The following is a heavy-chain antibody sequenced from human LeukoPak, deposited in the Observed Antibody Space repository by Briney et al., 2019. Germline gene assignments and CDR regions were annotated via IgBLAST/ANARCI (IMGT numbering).Heavy chain of an antibody. V-gene: IGHV4-59*01. J-gene: IGHJ4*02. CDR1: GGSISSYY. CDR3: ARSSGGYSYGTGTFDN. CDR2: IYYSGST. Sequence: SSETLSLTCTVSGGSISSYYWSWIRQPPGKGLEWIGYIYYSGSTNYNPSLKSRVTISVDTSKNQFSLKLSSVTAADTAVYYCARSSGGYSYGTGTFDNWGQGTLVTVSS. D-gene: IGHD5-18*01.